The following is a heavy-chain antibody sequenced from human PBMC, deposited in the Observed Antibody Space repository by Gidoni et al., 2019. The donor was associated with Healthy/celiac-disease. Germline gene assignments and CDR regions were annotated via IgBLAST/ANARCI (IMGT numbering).Heavy chain of an antibody. J-gene: IGHJ4*02. CDR1: GFTFDDYA. CDR2: ISWNSGSI. V-gene: IGHV3-9*01. CDR3: AKDLSSGYPAYYFDY. D-gene: IGHD3-22*01. Sequence: EVQLVESGGGLVQPGRSLRLSCAASGFTFDDYAMHWVRQAPGKGLEWVSGISWNSGSIGYADSVKGRFTISRDNAKNSLYLQMNSLRAEDTALYYCAKDLSSGYPAYYFDYWGQGTLVTVSS.